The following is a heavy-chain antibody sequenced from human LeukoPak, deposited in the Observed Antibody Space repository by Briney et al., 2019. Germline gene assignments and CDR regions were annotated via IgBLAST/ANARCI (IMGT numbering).Heavy chain of an antibody. CDR3: ARHPGRSCSGVSACPNWFDP. D-gene: IGHD2-15*01. CDR1: GASIRTFY. CDR2: SSYSGST. J-gene: IGHJ5*02. V-gene: IGHV4-59*08. Sequence: SETLSLTCTVSGASIRTFYWTWTRQPPGKGLEWIAYSSYSGSTTYNPSLKSRVNISVDTSKNQFSLNLRSVTAADTAVYFCARHPGRSCSGVSACPNWFDPWGQGTLVTVSS.